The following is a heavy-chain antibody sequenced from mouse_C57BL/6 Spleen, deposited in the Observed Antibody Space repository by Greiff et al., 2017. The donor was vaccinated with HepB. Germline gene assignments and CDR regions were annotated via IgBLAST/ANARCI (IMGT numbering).Heavy chain of an antibody. CDR1: GYTFTDYY. D-gene: IGHD1-1*02. Sequence: EVKLQQSGPELVKPGASVKISCKASGYTFTDYYMNWVKQSHGKSLEWIGDINPNNGGTSYNQKFKGKATLTVDKSSSTAYMELRSLTSEDSAVYYCAREGGGNAMDYWGQGTSVTVSS. V-gene: IGHV1-26*01. CDR3: AREGGGNAMDY. J-gene: IGHJ4*01. CDR2: INPNNGGT.